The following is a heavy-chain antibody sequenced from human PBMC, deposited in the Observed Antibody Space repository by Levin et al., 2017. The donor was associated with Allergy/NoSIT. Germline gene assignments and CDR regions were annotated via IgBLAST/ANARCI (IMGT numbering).Heavy chain of an antibody. D-gene: IGHD2-2*01. Sequence: PGESLKISCAASGFTFSTHWMHWVRQAPGKGLVWVSRINIDGTSIAYADSVKGRFTISRDNAKNMLYLQMNNLRAEETAVYYCAREPPSAFDIWGQGTMVTVSS. V-gene: IGHV3-74*01. CDR3: AREPPSAFDI. CDR1: GFTFSTHW. J-gene: IGHJ3*02. CDR2: INIDGTSI.